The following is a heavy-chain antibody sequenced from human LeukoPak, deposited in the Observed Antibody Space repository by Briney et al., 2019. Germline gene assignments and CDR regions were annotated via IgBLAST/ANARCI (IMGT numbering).Heavy chain of an antibody. V-gene: IGHV3-30-3*01. J-gene: IGHJ4*02. CDR2: ISYDGSNK. Sequence: GGSLRLSCAASGFTFSSYAMHWARQAPGKGLEWVAVISYDGSNKYYADSVKGRFTISRDNSKNTLYLQMNSLRAEDTAVYYCARDRQDIVATDYFDYWGQGTLVTVSS. CDR3: ARDRQDIVATDYFDY. D-gene: IGHD5-12*01. CDR1: GFTFSSYA.